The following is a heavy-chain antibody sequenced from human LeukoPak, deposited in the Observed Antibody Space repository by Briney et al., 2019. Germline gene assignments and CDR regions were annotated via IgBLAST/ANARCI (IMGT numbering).Heavy chain of an antibody. V-gene: IGHV3-7*01. Sequence: GGSLRLSCEASGFTLSSYWMNWVRQAPGKGLEWVANIKQDGSEKYYVDSVKGRFTITRDNAKNSLYLQMNSLRAEDTAVYYCARDGGMGASSVFDIWGQGTMVTVSS. CDR3: ARDGGMGASSVFDI. CDR1: GFTLSSYW. J-gene: IGHJ3*02. CDR2: IKQDGSEK. D-gene: IGHD1-26*01.